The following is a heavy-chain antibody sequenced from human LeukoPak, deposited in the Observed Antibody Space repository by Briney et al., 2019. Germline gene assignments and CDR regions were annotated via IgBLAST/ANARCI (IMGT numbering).Heavy chain of an antibody. D-gene: IGHD3-22*01. CDR3: ARVTVEVVPYFDY. V-gene: IGHV3-48*01. J-gene: IGHJ4*02. Sequence: GGSLRLSCAASGFTFSSYSMNWVRQAPGKGLEWVSYISSSSSTIYYADSVKGRFTISRDNAKNSLYLQMNSLRAEDTAVYYCARVTVEVVPYFDYWGQGTLATVSS. CDR2: ISSSSSTI. CDR1: GFTFSSYS.